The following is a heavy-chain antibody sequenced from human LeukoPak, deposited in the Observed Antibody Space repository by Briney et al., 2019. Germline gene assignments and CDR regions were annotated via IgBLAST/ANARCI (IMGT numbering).Heavy chain of an antibody. CDR1: GGSISSSSYY. Sequence: SETLSLTCTVSGGSISSSSYYWGWIRQPPGKGLEWIGSIYYSGSTYYNPSLKSRVTISVDTSKNQFSLKLSSVTAADTAVYYCAREIAAGGFDYWGQGTLVTVSS. V-gene: IGHV4-39*07. D-gene: IGHD6-13*01. J-gene: IGHJ4*02. CDR3: AREIAAGGFDY. CDR2: IYYSGST.